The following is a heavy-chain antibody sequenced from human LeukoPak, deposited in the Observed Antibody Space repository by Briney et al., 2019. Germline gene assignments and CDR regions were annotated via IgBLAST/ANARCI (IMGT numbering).Heavy chain of an antibody. D-gene: IGHD6-19*01. V-gene: IGHV3-33*03. J-gene: IGHJ5*02. CDR1: GVTLCAYG. Sequence: RRCLRLSCAAPGVTLCAYGLRWGRQTPGKRLEWVAVIWSDVSQENYADSAKGPYTISRENSKNTVFLQMNTVRAEATGVYFSAKDESGPYNSLFDHWGQGTLVIVSP. CDR3: AKDESGPYNSLFDH. CDR2: IWSDVSQE.